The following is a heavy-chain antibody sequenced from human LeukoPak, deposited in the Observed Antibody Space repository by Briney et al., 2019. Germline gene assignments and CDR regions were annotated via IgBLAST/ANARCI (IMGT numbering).Heavy chain of an antibody. CDR3: ARVGWSHDSSGYSEAFDI. Sequence: PSETLSLTCTVSGGSISSGGYYWSWIRQHPGKGLEWIGYIYHSGSTYYNPSLKSRVTISVDRSKNQFPLKLSSVTAADTAVYYCARVGWSHDSSGYSEAFDIWGQGTMVTVSS. CDR2: IYHSGST. D-gene: IGHD3-22*01. V-gene: IGHV4-30-2*01. CDR1: GGSISSGGYY. J-gene: IGHJ3*02.